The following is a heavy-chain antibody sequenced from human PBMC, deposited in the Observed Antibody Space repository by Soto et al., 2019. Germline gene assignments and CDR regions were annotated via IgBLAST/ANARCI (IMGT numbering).Heavy chain of an antibody. D-gene: IGHD3-10*01. V-gene: IGHV3-9*01. J-gene: IGHJ4*02. Sequence: PGGSLRLSCAASGFTFDDYAMHWVRQAPGKGLEWVSGISWNSGSIGYADSVKGRFTISRDNAKNSLYLQMNSLRAEDTALYYWGRLFDSGHGPFDYWGQGPLVTVSS. CDR2: ISWNSGSI. CDR3: GRLFDSGHGPFDY. CDR1: GFTFDDYA.